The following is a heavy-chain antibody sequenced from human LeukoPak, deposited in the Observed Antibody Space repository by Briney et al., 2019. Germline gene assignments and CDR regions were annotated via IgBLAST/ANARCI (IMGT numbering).Heavy chain of an antibody. CDR2: IWNDGSNK. J-gene: IGHJ3*02. CDR3: ARGAYCSGGRCPGAFDI. Sequence: GGSLRLSCAASGFTFSSYAMYWVRQAPGKGLEWVTIIWNDGSNKNYADSVKGRFTISRDNSKNTLYLQMNSLRAEDTAVYYCARGAYCSGGRCPGAFDIWGQGTMVTVSS. V-gene: IGHV3-33*01. CDR1: GFTFSSYA. D-gene: IGHD2-15*01.